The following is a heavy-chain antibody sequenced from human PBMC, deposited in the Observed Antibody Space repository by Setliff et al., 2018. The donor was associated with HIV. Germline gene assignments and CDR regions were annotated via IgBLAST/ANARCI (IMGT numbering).Heavy chain of an antibody. J-gene: IGHJ5*02. CDR1: GDSISSYS. CDR2: IFSSGST. V-gene: IGHV4-4*09. CDR3: ARRIDDSGSFPDKNWFDT. D-gene: IGHD3-10*01. Sequence: SETLSLPCTVSGDSISSYSWNWIRQSPGGGLEWIGFIFSSGSTKYNPSLQSRVTMSIDTSKNHFSLRLTSVTAADTAVYYCARRIDDSGSFPDKNWFDTWGQGSLVTVSS.